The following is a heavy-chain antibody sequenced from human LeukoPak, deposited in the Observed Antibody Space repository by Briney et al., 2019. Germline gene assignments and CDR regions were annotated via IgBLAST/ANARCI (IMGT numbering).Heavy chain of an antibody. CDR2: INPNSGGT. CDR1: GYTFTGFY. V-gene: IGHV1-2*02. Sequence: GASVKVSCKASGYTFTGFYMHWVRQAPGQGLEWMGWINPNSGGTDYAQKFQGRVTMARDTSISTVYMELSSLRSEDTAVYYCARGVRVAANYWGQGTLVTVSS. CDR3: ARGVRVAANY. D-gene: IGHD6-25*01. J-gene: IGHJ4*02.